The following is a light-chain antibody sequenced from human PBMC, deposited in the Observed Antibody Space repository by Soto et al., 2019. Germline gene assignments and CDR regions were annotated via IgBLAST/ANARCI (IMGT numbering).Light chain of an antibody. CDR1: SSDVGYNNY. CDR3: ASFTITDSIL. Sequence: QSALTQPASVSGSPGQSISISCTGTSSDVGYNNYVSWYQHHPGKAPKLMIYEVSGRPSGVSNRFSGSKSGNTASLTISGLQAEDEADYYCASFTITDSILFGGGTKLTVL. V-gene: IGLV2-14*01. CDR2: EVS. J-gene: IGLJ2*01.